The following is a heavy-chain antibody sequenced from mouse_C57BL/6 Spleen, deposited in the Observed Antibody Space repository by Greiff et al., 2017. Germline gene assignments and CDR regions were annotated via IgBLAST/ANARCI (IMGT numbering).Heavy chain of an antibody. CDR3: ARPGPNWDFDD. CDR2: IDPSDSYT. CDR1: GYTFTSYW. V-gene: IGHV1-69*01. Sequence: QVQLQQPGAELVMPGASVKLSCKASGYTFTSYWMHWVKQRPGQGLEWIGEIDPSDSYTNYNQKFKGKSTLTVDKSSSTAYMQLNSLTSEDSAVYYCARPGPNWDFDDWGQGTTLTVSS. J-gene: IGHJ2*01. D-gene: IGHD4-1*01.